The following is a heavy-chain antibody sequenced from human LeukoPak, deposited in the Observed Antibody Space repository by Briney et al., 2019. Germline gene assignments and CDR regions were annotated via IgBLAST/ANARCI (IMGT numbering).Heavy chain of an antibody. V-gene: IGHV1-2*02. Sequence: GASVKVSCKASGYTFTGYYMPWVRQAPGHGLEWMGWINPNSGGTNYAQKFQGRVTMTRDTSISTAYMELSRLRSDDTAVYYCARGLRYYDSSHSYYFDYWGQGTLVTVSS. J-gene: IGHJ4*02. CDR2: INPNSGGT. CDR3: ARGLRYYDSSHSYYFDY. CDR1: GYTFTGYY. D-gene: IGHD3-22*01.